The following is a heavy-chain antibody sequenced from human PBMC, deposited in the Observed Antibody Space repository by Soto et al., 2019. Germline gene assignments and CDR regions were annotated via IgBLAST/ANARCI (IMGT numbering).Heavy chain of an antibody. Sequence: QLQLQESGPGLVKPSETLSLTCTVSGGSISSRGYYWGWIRQPPGKGLEWIGTIYYSGSTYYNPSXKSRATISVDTSKTQFSLKLSSVTAADTAVYYCATSNWFDPWGQGTLVTVSS. CDR2: IYYSGST. CDR1: GGSISSRGYY. V-gene: IGHV4-39*01. CDR3: ATSNWFDP. J-gene: IGHJ5*02.